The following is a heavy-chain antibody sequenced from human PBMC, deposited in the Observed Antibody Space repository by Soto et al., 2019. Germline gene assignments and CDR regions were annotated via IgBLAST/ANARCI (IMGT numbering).Heavy chain of an antibody. CDR1: GGTFSSYA. Sequence: SVKVSCKASGGTFSSYAISWVRQAPGQGLEWMGGIIPIFGTANYAQKFQGRVTITADESTSTAYMELSSLRSEDTAVYYCASVIAAAGTRGGMDVWGQGTTVTVSS. CDR2: IIPIFGTA. D-gene: IGHD6-13*01. V-gene: IGHV1-69*13. J-gene: IGHJ6*02. CDR3: ASVIAAAGTRGGMDV.